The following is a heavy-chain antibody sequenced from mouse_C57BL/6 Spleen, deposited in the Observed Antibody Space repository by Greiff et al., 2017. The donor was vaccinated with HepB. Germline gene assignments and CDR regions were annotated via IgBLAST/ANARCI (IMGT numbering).Heavy chain of an antibody. CDR1: GYTFTSYW. V-gene: IGHV1-52*01. CDR2: IDPSDSET. CDR3: ARGGVTRSFAY. J-gene: IGHJ3*01. D-gene: IGHD2-2*01. Sequence: QVQLQQPGAELVRPGSSVKLSCKASGYTFTSYWMHWVKQRPIQGLEWIGNIDPSDSETHYNQKFKDKATLTVDKSSSTAYMQLSSLTSEDSAVYYCARGGVTRSFAYWGQGTLVTVSA.